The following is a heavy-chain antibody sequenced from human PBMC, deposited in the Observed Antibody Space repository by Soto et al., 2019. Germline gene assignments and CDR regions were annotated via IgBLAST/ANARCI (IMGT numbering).Heavy chain of an antibody. Sequence: PGGSLRLSCSASGFTFSNYAMQWVRQDPGKGLEYVSTINLNGGSTYYADSVKGRFTISRDNSKNTLYLQMSSLRTEDTAVYYCVKVDQWLVLYWGQGT. CDR2: INLNGGST. CDR3: VKVDQWLVLY. V-gene: IGHV3-64D*06. J-gene: IGHJ4*02. CDR1: GFTFSNYA. D-gene: IGHD6-19*01.